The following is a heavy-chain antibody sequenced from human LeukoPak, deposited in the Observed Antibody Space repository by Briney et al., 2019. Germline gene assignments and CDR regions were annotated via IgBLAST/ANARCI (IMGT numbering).Heavy chain of an antibody. D-gene: IGHD3-9*01. CDR3: AKAAAGSYDILTGYYTRISDY. J-gene: IGHJ4*02. CDR2: ISYSSGSA. Sequence: GGSLRLSCAASGFTFSSYAMSWVRQAPGKGLEWVSAISYSSGSAYYANSVKGRFTISRDNSKNTLYLQMNSLRAEDTAVYYCAKAAAGSYDILTGYYTRISDYWGQGTLVTVSS. V-gene: IGHV3-23*01. CDR1: GFTFSSYA.